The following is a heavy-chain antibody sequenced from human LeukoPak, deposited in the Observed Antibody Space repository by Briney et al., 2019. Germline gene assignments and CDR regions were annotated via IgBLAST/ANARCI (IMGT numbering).Heavy chain of an antibody. J-gene: IGHJ4*02. CDR1: GFXXSXXX. CDR2: IKSKTDGGTT. V-gene: IGHV3-15*01. CDR3: TTQADY. Sequence: GGSLRLSCAASGFXXSXXXXXWVXXXPGXXRXWVGRIKSKTDGGTTDYAVPVKGRFTISRDDSKNTLYLQMNSLKTEXTAVYHCTTQADYWGQGTLVTVSS.